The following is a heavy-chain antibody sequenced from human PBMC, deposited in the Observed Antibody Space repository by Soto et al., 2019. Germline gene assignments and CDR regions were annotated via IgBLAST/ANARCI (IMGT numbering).Heavy chain of an antibody. Sequence: EVQLVESGGGLVQPGGSLRLSCVASGFTFSIYDMHWVRQGTGKGLEWVSAIGLAGETYYSGSVKGRFTIXRENXKNSXXXXXXXXXXXXXXXXXXVXEWVXXYGMNPXLGLDAWGQGTXFTVXS. J-gene: IGHJ6*02. D-gene: IGHD6-19*01. CDR1: GFTFSIYD. CDR3: VXEWVXXYGMNPXLGLDA. V-gene: IGHV3-13*01. CDR2: IGLAGET.